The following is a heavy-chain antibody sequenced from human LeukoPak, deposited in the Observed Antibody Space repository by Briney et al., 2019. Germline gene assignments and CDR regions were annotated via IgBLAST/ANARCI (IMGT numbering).Heavy chain of an antibody. Sequence: GGSLRLSCAASGFTFSSYWIHWVRQAPGKGLVWVSRINTDGSSTVYADSVKGRFTISRDNAKNTLYLQMNSLRAEDTAVYYCARVGYSSSLGYYYYMDVWXXXTXVTVS. J-gene: IGHJ6*03. D-gene: IGHD6-6*01. CDR3: ARVGYSSSLGYYYYMDV. CDR2: INTDGSST. V-gene: IGHV3-74*01. CDR1: GFTFSSYW.